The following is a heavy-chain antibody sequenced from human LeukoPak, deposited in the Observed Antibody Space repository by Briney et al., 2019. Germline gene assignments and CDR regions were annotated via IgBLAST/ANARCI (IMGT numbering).Heavy chain of an antibody. D-gene: IGHD3-10*01. J-gene: IGHJ4*02. V-gene: IGHV4-61*02. CDR1: GGSISSGSYY. CDR3: ARDAKYYYGSRTYFFFEY. CDR2: IYTSGTT. Sequence: SETLSLTCTVSGGSISSGSYYWSWIRQPAGKGLEWIGRIYTSGTTNYNPSLKSRVTMSIDTSKNQFSLKLSSVTAADTAIYYCARDAKYYYGSRTYFFFEYWGQGTLLSVSS.